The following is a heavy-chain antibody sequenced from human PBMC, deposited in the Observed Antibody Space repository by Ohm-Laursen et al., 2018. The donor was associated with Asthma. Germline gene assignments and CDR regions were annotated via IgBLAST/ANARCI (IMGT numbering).Heavy chain of an antibody. CDR2: IIPILRTA. Sequence: ALVKVSCKASGGTFSSYAISWVRQAPGQGLEWMGGIIPILRTANYARNFRGRVTITADESTSTAYMDLSSLRSEDTAVYYCARGRYDSSDYDLYGLDVWGQGTTVTVSS. CDR1: GGTFSSYA. CDR3: ARGRYDSSDYDLYGLDV. D-gene: IGHD3-22*01. V-gene: IGHV1-69*13. J-gene: IGHJ6*02.